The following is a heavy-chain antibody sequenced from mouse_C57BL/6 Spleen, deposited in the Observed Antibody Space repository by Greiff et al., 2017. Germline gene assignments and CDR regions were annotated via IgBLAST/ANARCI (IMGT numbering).Heavy chain of an antibody. J-gene: IGHJ4*01. CDR1: GYAFSSYW. D-gene: IGHD1-1*01. CDR2: IYPGDGDS. V-gene: IGHV1-80*01. Sequence: QVQLKESGAELVKPGASVKISCKASGYAFSSYWMNWVKQRPGKGLEWIGQIYPGDGDSNSNGKFKGKATLTADKSSSTAYMQLSSLPSEDYAVYFCTRYYYGSSWNYAMDYWGQGTSVTVSS. CDR3: TRYYYGSSWNYAMDY.